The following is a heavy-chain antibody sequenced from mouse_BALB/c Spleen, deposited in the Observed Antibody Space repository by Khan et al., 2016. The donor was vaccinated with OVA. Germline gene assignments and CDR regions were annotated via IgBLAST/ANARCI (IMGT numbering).Heavy chain of an antibody. J-gene: IGHJ2*01. CDR3: TRDRNYAGSSFYFDY. CDR1: GFTFSSYS. V-gene: IGHV5-6-4*01. D-gene: IGHD1-1*02. CDR2: ITSGGSYT. Sequence: EVELVESGGGLVKPGGSLRLSCEASGFTFSSYSMSWVRQTPEKRLEWVATITSGGSYTYYPDTVQGRFTISRDNAKNTLFLQMSSLKSEDTAIYYCTRDRNYAGSSFYFDYWGQGTTLTVSS.